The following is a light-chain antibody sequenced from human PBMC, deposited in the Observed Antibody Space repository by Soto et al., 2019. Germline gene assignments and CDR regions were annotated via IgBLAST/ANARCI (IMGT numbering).Light chain of an antibody. CDR2: SNN. CDR3: AAWDDSLNGHYV. J-gene: IGLJ1*01. Sequence: QSVLTQPPSASGTPGRRVTISCSGSSSNIGSNTVNWYKQLPGTAPKLLIYSNNQRPSGVPDRFSGSKSGTSASLVISGLQSEDEADYYCAAWDDSLNGHYVFGTGTKVTVL. V-gene: IGLV1-44*01. CDR1: SSNIGSNT.